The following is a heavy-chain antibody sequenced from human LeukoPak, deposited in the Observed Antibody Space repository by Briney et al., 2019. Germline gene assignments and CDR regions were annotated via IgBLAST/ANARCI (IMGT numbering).Heavy chain of an antibody. V-gene: IGHV4-39*01. CDR1: GGSISSSSYY. Sequence: SETLSLTCTVSGGSISSSSYYWGWIRQPPGKGLEWIGSIYYSGSTYYNPSLRSRVTISVDTSKNQFSLKLSSVTAADTAVYYCARLPFSSGWYRYYFDYWGQGTLVTVSS. CDR3: ARLPFSSGWYRYYFDY. J-gene: IGHJ4*02. CDR2: IYYSGST. D-gene: IGHD6-19*01.